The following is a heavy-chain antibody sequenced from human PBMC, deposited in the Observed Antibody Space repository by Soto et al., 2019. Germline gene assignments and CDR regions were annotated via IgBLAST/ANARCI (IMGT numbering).Heavy chain of an antibody. CDR1: GGTFTSYI. J-gene: IGHJ6*02. Sequence: QVQLVQSGTEMKKPGSSVKVSCRGTGGTFTSYIISWVRQAPGQGLEWIGAIVPKFGTTKYAQNFQGRVTLTADESKIMVYMDLHNLRSEDTGVYYCARGRDDSLGRHYFGLDVWGQGTTVTVS. V-gene: IGHV1-69*12. CDR3: ARGRDDSLGRHYFGLDV. CDR2: IVPKFGTT. D-gene: IGHD1-1*01.